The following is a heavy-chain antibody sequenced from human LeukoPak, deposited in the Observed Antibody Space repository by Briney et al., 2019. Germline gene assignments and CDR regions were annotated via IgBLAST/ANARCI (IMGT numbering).Heavy chain of an antibody. CDR1: GFTFNNYA. V-gene: IGHV3-33*08. CDR3: GRDGGRPYYYGSGSPYYFDY. Sequence: PGGSLRLSCAVSGFTFNNYAMHWVRQAPGKGLEWVALIWYDGSNKYYADSVKGRFTISRDNSKNTLYLQMSSLRAEDTAVCYCGRDGGRPYYYGSGSPYYFDYLVQGTMLTVSS. J-gene: IGHJ4*02. CDR2: IWYDGSNK. D-gene: IGHD3-10*01.